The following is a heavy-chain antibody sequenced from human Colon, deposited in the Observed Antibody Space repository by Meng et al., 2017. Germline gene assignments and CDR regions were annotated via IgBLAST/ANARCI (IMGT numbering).Heavy chain of an antibody. D-gene: IGHD2-8*01. Sequence: GGSLRLSCAASGFTFSSYSMNWVRQAPGKGLEWVSSISSSSSYIYCADSVKGRFTISRDNAKNSLYLQMNSLRAEDTAVYYCARKGYCTNGVCSAFDYWGQGTLVTVSS. CDR2: ISSSSSYI. CDR1: GFTFSSYS. J-gene: IGHJ4*02. CDR3: ARKGYCTNGVCSAFDY. V-gene: IGHV3-21*01.